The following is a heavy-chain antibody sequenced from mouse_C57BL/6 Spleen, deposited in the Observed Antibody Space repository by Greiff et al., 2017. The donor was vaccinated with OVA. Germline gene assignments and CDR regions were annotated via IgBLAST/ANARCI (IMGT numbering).Heavy chain of an antibody. V-gene: IGHV1-50*01. D-gene: IGHD3-2*02. CDR2: LDPSDSYT. CDR3: AGGTAQASFAY. J-gene: IGHJ3*01. Sequence: VQLQQPGAELVKPGASVKLSCKASGYTFTSYWMQWVKQRPGQGLEWIGELDPSDSYTNYNQKFKGKATLTVDTSASTAYMQLSSLTSEDSAVYYCAGGTAQASFAYWGQGTLVTVSA. CDR1: GYTFTSYW.